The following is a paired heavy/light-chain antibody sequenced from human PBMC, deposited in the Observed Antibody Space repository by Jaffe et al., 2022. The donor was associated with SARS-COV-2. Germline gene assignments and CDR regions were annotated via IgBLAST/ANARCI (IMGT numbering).Light chain of an antibody. Sequence: EIVLTQSPGTLSLSPGERVTLSCRASQSISSTYLAWYQQKPGQAPRLLIYGASNRATGISDRFSGSGSGTDFTLTIRRLEPEDFAVYFCQQHGSSPWTFGQGTKVEIK. J-gene: IGKJ1*01. CDR1: QSISSTY. V-gene: IGKV3-20*01. CDR3: QQHGSSPWT. CDR2: GAS.
Heavy chain of an antibody. CDR3: ARQIVGSPPHP. V-gene: IGHV4-39*01. Sequence: QLQLQESGPGLAKPSETLSLTCTVSGGSISANNCYWGWIRQPPGKALEWIGSIYHSGSTYYNPSLKSRVTISVDTSKNQFSLKLSSVTAADTAVYYCARQIVGSPPHPWGQGTLVTVSS. CDR2: IYHSGST. CDR1: GGSISANNCY. J-gene: IGHJ5*02. D-gene: IGHD3-22*01.